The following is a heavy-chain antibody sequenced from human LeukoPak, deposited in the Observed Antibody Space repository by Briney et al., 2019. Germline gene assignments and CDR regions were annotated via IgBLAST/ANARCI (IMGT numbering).Heavy chain of an antibody. CDR3: ARGIAARRSPNYFDY. Sequence: GGSLRLSCAASGFTFSSYWMHWVRQAPGKGLVWVSRINSDGSSTSYADSVKGRFTISRDNAKNTLYLQMNSLRAEDTAVYYCARGIAARRSPNYFDYWGQGTLVTVSS. J-gene: IGHJ4*02. V-gene: IGHV3-74*01. CDR1: GFTFSSYW. D-gene: IGHD6-6*01. CDR2: INSDGSST.